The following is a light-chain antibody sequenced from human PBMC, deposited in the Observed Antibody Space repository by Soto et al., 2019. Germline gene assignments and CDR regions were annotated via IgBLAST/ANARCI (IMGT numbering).Light chain of an antibody. CDR3: QQYNSYSPT. V-gene: IGKV1-5*01. CDR1: QSVSTW. Sequence: DIPMTQSPSSLSASVGDTVTITCRASQSVSTWLAWYQQRAGKAPKLLIDEASSLERGVPSRFRGFGPGTELTLTISSLQPEDSASYYCQQYNSYSPTFGQGTK. CDR2: EAS. J-gene: IGKJ1*01.